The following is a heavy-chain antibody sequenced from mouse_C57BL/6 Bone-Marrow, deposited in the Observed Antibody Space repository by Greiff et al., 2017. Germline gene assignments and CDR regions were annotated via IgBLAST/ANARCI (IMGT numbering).Heavy chain of an antibody. CDR3: ARDYGSSYWYFDV. CDR2: IYPRDGST. D-gene: IGHD1-1*01. V-gene: IGHV1-85*01. Sequence: QVQLQQSGPELVKPGASVKLSCKASGYTFTSYDINWVKQRPGQGLEWIGWIYPRDGSTKYNEKFKGKATLTVDTSSSTAYMELHSLTSEDSAVYCCARDYGSSYWYFDVWGKGTTVTGSS. J-gene: IGHJ1*03. CDR1: GYTFTSYD.